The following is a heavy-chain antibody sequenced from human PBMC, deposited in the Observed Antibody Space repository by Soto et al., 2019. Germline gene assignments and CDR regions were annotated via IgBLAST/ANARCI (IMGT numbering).Heavy chain of an antibody. D-gene: IGHD3-3*01. CDR3: ARDLDLRDFWSGHFGGVWFDP. CDR2: IKQDGSEK. V-gene: IGHV3-7*01. J-gene: IGHJ5*02. Sequence: GGSLRLSCAASGFTFSSYWMSWVRTAPGKGLEWEANIKQDGSEKYYVDSVKGRFTISRDNAKNSLYLQMNSLRAEDTAVYYCARDLDLRDFWSGHFGGVWFDPWGQGTLVTVSS. CDR1: GFTFSSYW.